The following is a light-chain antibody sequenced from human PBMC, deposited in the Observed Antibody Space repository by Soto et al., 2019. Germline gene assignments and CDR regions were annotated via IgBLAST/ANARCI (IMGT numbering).Light chain of an antibody. CDR3: QQYNSYSWT. CDR1: QSISSW. J-gene: IGKJ1*01. CDR2: DAS. V-gene: IGKV1-5*01. Sequence: DIQMTQSPCTLSASVGDRVTITCRASQSISSWLAWYQRKSGKAPKLLIYDASSLESGVPSRFSGSGSGTEFTLTITSLQPDDFATYYCQQYNSYSWTFGQGNKV.